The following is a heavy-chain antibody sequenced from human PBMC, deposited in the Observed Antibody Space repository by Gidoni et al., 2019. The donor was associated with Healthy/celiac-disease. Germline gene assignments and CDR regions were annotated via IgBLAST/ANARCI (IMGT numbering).Heavy chain of an antibody. J-gene: IGHJ4*02. CDR3: AMNLAAAGTALSLDY. V-gene: IGHV1-46*01. CDR1: GYTFTSYY. Sequence: QVQLVQSGAEVKKPGASVKVSCKAPGYTFTSYYMHWVRQAPGQGLEWMGIINPSGGSTSYAQKFQGRVTMTRDTSTSTVYMELSSLRSEDTAVYYCAMNLAAAGTALSLDYWGQGTLVTVSS. CDR2: INPSGGST. D-gene: IGHD6-13*01.